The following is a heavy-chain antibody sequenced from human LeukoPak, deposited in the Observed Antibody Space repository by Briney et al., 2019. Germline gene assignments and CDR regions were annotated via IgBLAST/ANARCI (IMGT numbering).Heavy chain of an antibody. CDR1: GGTFSSYA. J-gene: IGHJ6*02. V-gene: IGHV1-69*04. CDR3: AREELPRVYYYYGMDV. Sequence: EASVKVSCKASGGTFSSYAISWVRQAPGQGLEWMGRIILILGIANYAQKFQGRVTITADKSTSTAYMELSSLRSEDTAVYYCAREELPRVYYYYGMDVWGQGTTVTVSS. CDR2: IILILGIA. D-gene: IGHD1-7*01.